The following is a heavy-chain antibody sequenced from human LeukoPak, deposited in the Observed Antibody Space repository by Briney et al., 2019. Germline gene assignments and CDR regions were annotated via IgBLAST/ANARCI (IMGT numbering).Heavy chain of an antibody. CDR1: GFSFSTNN. Sequence: GGSLRLSCAASGFSFSTNNMNWVRQVPGKGLEWISYISSNSATTYYADFVKGRFTISRDNAKNSLYLHMNSLRADDTAVYYCARDTRSLIDYWGQGTLVTVSS. V-gene: IGHV3-48*01. D-gene: IGHD1-26*01. J-gene: IGHJ4*02. CDR2: ISSNSATT. CDR3: ARDTRSLIDY.